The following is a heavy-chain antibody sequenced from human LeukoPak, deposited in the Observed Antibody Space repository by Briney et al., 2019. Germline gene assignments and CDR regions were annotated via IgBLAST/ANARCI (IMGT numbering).Heavy chain of an antibody. V-gene: IGHV3-30*02. CDR3: AKDALWELDY. D-gene: IGHD1-26*01. Sequence: GGSLRLSCAASGSTFSYYGMHWVRQAPGKGLEWVAFIRYDGSNKYYADSVKGRFTISRDNSKNTLYLQMNSLRAEDTGVYYCAKDALWELDYWGQGTLVTVSS. CDR1: GSTFSYYG. J-gene: IGHJ4*02. CDR2: IRYDGSNK.